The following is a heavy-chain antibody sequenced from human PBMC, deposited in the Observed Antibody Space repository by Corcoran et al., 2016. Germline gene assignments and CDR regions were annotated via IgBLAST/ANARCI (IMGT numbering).Heavy chain of an antibody. J-gene: IGHJ5*02. CDR1: GYTFTDYY. CDR2: INPNSGGT. CDR3: ARDLATVTTSGWVDP. D-gene: IGHD4-17*01. V-gene: IGHV1-2*02. Sequence: QVQLVQSGAEVKKPGASVKVSCKASGYTFTDYYMHWVRQAPGQGLEWMGWINPNSGGTNYAQKFQGRVTMTRDTSISTAYMELSRLSSDDTAVYYCARDLATVTTSGWVDPWGQGTLVTVSS.